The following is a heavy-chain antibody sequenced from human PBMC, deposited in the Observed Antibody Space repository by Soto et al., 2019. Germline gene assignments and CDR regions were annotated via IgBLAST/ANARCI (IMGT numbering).Heavy chain of an antibody. D-gene: IGHD6-6*01. CDR3: ASDRPRSDGFDP. CDR1: GGSISSGGYS. Sequence: QLQLQESGSGLVKPSQTLSLTCAVSGGSISSGGYSWSWIRQPPGKGLEWIGYIYHSGSTYYNPSLKSRVTIKVGXSKNPFSLKLSSVTAADTAVYYCASDRPRSDGFDPWGQGTLVTVSS. J-gene: IGHJ5*02. V-gene: IGHV4-30-2*01. CDR2: IYHSGST.